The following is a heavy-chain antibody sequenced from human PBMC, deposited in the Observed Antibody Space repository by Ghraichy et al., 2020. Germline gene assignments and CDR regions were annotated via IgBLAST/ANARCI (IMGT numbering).Heavy chain of an antibody. CDR2: IDWDDDK. CDR1: GFSLSTGAMC. D-gene: IGHD6-13*01. CDR3: ARTKNISGWYYSLDS. J-gene: IGHJ4*02. V-gene: IGHV2-70*11. Sequence: QTLSLTCTFSGFSLSTGAMCVSWIRQPPGKPLEWLARIDWDDDKYYSASLKTRLTISKDTSKNQVVLTMTNMDPVDTATYYCARTKNISGWYYSLDSWGQGTLVTVSS.